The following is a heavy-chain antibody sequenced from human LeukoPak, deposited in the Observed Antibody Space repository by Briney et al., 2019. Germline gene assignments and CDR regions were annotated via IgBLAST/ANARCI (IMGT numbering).Heavy chain of an antibody. CDR2: INHSGST. J-gene: IGHJ4*02. Sequence: SETLSLTCAVYGGSFSGYYWSWIRQPPGKGLEWIGEINHSGSTNYNPSLKSRVTISVDTSKNQFSLKLSSVTAADTAVYYCARGDYDSSGYYPYWGQGTLVTVSS. CDR3: ARGDYDSSGYYPY. D-gene: IGHD3-22*01. V-gene: IGHV4-34*01. CDR1: GGSFSGYY.